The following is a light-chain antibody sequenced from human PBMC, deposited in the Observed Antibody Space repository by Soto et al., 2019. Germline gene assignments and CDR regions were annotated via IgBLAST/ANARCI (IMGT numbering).Light chain of an antibody. V-gene: IGLV2-14*01. CDR3: SSYKTSSTVVV. CDR2: GVS. Sequence: QSALTQPASVSGSPGQSITISCTGTSSDIGGYNYVPWYQQYPGKAPKLMIFGVSDRPSGVSNRFSGSKSGTTASLTISGLQAEDEADYYCSSYKTSSTVVVFGGGTKLTVL. CDR1: SSDIGGYNY. J-gene: IGLJ2*01.